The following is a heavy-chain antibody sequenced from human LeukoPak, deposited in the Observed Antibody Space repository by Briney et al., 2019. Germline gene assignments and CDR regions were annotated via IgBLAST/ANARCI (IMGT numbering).Heavy chain of an antibody. D-gene: IGHD3-10*01. J-gene: IGHJ2*01. CDR2: ISSSSSYT. V-gene: IGHV3-11*05. Sequence: GGSLRLSCAASGFTFSHYYMSWIRQAPGKGLERVSYISSSSSYTNYPDSGKGQFTISRENAKTSMYLQMNRLRAEDTAVYYCARVYGLGSGWYFDLWGRGTLVTVSS. CDR1: GFTFSHYY. CDR3: ARVYGLGSGWYFDL.